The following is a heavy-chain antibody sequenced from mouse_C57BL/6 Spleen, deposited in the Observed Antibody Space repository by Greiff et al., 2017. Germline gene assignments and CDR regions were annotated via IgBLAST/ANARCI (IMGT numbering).Heavy chain of an antibody. CDR1: GYTFTSYW. V-gene: IGHV1-52*01. CDR3: ARLGLTLYAMDY. J-gene: IGHJ4*01. Sequence: VQLQQPGAELVRPGSSVKLSCKASGYTFTSYWMHWVKQRPIQGLEWIGNIDPSDSETHYNQKFKDKATLTVDKSSSTAYMQLSSLTSEDSAVYYCARLGLTLYAMDYWGQGTSVTVSS. CDR2: IDPSDSET. D-gene: IGHD2-4*01.